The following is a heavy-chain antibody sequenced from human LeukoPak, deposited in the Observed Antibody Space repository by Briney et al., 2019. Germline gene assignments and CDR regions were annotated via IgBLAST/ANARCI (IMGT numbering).Heavy chain of an antibody. CDR2: INPNSGGT. J-gene: IGHJ4*02. CDR1: GYTFPAYF. CDR3: ARDLGMGDLSFDY. D-gene: IGHD3-16*02. Sequence: ASVKVSCKASGYTFPAYFIHWVRQAPGQGLEWLGWINPNSGGTKYAQKFQGRVTMTRDTSINTAYMELSRLTSDDTAVYYCARDLGMGDLSFDYRGQGTLVTVSS. V-gene: IGHV1-2*02.